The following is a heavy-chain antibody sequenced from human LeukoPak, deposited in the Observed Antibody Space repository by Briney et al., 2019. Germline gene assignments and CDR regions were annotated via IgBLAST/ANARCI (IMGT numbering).Heavy chain of an antibody. J-gene: IGHJ4*02. D-gene: IGHD2-15*01. CDR3: ARDEGSCSGGSCQLDY. Sequence: ASVKVSCKASGYTSTSYYMHWVRQAPGQGLEWMGIINPSGGSTSYAQKFQGRVTTTRDTSTSTVYMELSSLRSEDTAVYYCARDEGSCSGGSCQLDYWGQGTLVTVSS. CDR1: GYTSTSYY. CDR2: INPSGGST. V-gene: IGHV1-46*01.